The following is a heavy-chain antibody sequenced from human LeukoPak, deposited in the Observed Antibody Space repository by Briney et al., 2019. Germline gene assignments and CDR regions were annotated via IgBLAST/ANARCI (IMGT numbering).Heavy chain of an antibody. D-gene: IGHD3-16*01. CDR3: AMGYDYVWGSSTGYFGY. CDR2: IYYSGST. V-gene: IGHV4-59*11. CDR1: GGSISSHY. J-gene: IGHJ4*02. Sequence: SETLSLTCTVSGGSISSHYWSWIRQPPGKGLEWIGYIYYSGSTNYNPSLKSRVTISVDTSKNQFSLKLSSVTAADTAVYYCAMGYDYVWGSSTGYFGYWGQGTLVTVSS.